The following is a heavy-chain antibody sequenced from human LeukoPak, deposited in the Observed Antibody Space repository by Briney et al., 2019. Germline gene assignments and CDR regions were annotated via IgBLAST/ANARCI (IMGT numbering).Heavy chain of an antibody. CDR3: ARSAVSAIQGYCSSTSCHRRWFDP. CDR1: GGTFSSYA. CDR2: IIPIFGTA. Sequence: GASVKVSCKASGGTFSSYAISWVRQAPGQGLEWMGGIIPIFGTANYAQKFQGRGPITADESTSTAYMELSSLRSEDTAVYYCARSAVSAIQGYCSSTSCHRRWFDPWGQGTLVTVSS. V-gene: IGHV1-69*13. J-gene: IGHJ5*02. D-gene: IGHD2-2*02.